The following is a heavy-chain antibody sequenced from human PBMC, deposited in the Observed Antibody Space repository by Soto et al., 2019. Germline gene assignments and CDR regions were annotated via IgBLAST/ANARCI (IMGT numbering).Heavy chain of an antibody. CDR3: AKEDTSSGSLDY. J-gene: IGHJ4*02. V-gene: IGHV3-23*01. Sequence: GGSLRLSCAASGFPFGENAMSWVRQAPGKGLEWVSGISDSGATTYYADSVRGRFTISRDNSKNTLYLQMKSLRAEDSASYYCAKEDTSSGSLDYWGQGALVTV. D-gene: IGHD6-19*01. CDR1: GFPFGENA. CDR2: ISDSGATT.